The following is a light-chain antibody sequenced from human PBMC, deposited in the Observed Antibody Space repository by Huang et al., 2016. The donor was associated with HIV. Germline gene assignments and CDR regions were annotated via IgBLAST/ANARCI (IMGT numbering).Light chain of an antibody. Sequence: EIVMTQSPATLSVSPGEGATLSCRTSQSVSTHLAWYQHKPGQAPRLLIHGASPRATGVPARFSGSGSGTEFTLTISTLQSEDFAVYYCQQYNSWPPNTFGQGTNLEI. J-gene: IGKJ2*01. CDR3: QQYNSWPPNT. V-gene: IGKV3-15*01. CDR2: GAS. CDR1: QSVSTH.